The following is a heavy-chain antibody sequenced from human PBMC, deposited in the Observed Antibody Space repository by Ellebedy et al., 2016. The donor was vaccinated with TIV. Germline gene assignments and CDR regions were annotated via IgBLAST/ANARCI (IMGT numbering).Heavy chain of an antibody. CDR1: GFIFNNYP. CDR2: IRTESESYET. Sequence: GESLKISCAASGFIFNNYPMNWVRQAPGKGQEWLSNIRTESESYETHYADSVKGRFIISRDNSKDTLYLQMNSLRAEDTAVYFCAKDRRYYHDTSGYYSGEFYFDYWGQGTLVTVSS. V-gene: IGHV3-48*01. J-gene: IGHJ4*02. CDR3: AKDRRYYHDTSGYYSGEFYFDY. D-gene: IGHD3-22*01.